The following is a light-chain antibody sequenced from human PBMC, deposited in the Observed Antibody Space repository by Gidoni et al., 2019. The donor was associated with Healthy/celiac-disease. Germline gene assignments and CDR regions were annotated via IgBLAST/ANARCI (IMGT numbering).Light chain of an antibody. CDR2: GNS. Sequence: QSVLTPPPSVSGAPGQRVTISCTGSSSTIGAGYDVHWYQQLPGTAPKLLIYGNSNRPSGVPDRFSGSKSGTSASLAITGLQAEDEADYYCQSYDSSLSGHVVFGGGTKLTVL. J-gene: IGLJ2*01. V-gene: IGLV1-40*01. CDR1: SSTIGAGYD. CDR3: QSYDSSLSGHVV.